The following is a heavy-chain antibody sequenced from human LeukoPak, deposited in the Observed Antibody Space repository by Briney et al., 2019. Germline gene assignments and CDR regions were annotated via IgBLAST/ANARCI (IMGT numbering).Heavy chain of an antibody. J-gene: IGHJ4*02. CDR2: IYYSGST. D-gene: IGHD3-22*01. V-gene: IGHV4-59*08. Sequence: SETLSLTCTVSGGSISNNYWSWIRQPPGKGLEWIGYIYYSGSTNCNPSLKSRVLISVDTSRNQFSLKLTSVTAADTAVYYCARGDSAYSLDYWGQGTLVTVSS. CDR3: ARGDSAYSLDY. CDR1: GGSISNNY.